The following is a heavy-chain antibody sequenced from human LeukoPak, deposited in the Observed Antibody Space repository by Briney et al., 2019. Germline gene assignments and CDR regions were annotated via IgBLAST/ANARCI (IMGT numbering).Heavy chain of an antibody. D-gene: IGHD6-13*01. V-gene: IGHV3-23*01. CDR3: ARSDLQAGGSSSWYYYYYMDV. CDR1: GFTFSSYA. CDR2: FSGSGGDT. Sequence: GGSLRLSCAASGFTFSSYAMSWVRQAPGKGLEWVSAFSGSGGDTYYADSVKGRFTISRDNSKNTLYLQMNSLRAEDTAVYYCARSDLQAGGSSSWYYYYYMDVWGKGTTVTVSS. J-gene: IGHJ6*03.